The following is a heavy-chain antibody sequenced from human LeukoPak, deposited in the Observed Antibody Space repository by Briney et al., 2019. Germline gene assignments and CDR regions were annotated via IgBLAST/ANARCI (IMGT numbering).Heavy chain of an antibody. CDR1: GYTFSSYG. CDR3: ASTGDPYDAFDI. J-gene: IGHJ3*02. D-gene: IGHD7-27*01. CDR2: ISAYNGDT. V-gene: IGHV1-18*01. Sequence: ASVKVSCKASGYTFSSYGVSWVRQAPGQGLEWMGWISAYNGDTKYAQKLQGRVTMTADTSTSTAYMELRSLRSDDTAVYYCASTGDPYDAFDIWGQGTMVTVSS.